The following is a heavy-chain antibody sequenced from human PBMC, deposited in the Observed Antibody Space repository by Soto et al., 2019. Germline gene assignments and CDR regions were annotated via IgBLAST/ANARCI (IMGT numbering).Heavy chain of an antibody. Sequence: EVQLVESGGGLVQPGGSLRLSCAASGFPFGDHWMYWVRQAPGKGMVWVSRMNPDGTFASYADSVKGRFFTSRDNAKNTLYLQMNSLRDEDTAVYYCAKDYSSVPDYWGQGTLVTVSS. D-gene: IGHD3-10*01. J-gene: IGHJ4*02. CDR1: GFPFGDHW. CDR3: AKDYSSVPDY. V-gene: IGHV3-74*01. CDR2: MNPDGTFA.